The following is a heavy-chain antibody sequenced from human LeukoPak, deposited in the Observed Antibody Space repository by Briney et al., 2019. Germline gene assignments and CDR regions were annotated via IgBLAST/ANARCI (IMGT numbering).Heavy chain of an antibody. CDR1: GGSISSSSYY. CDR2: IYYSGST. V-gene: IGHV4-61*01. D-gene: IGHD3-10*01. J-gene: IGHJ5*02. Sequence: SETLSLTCTVSGGSISSSSYYWSWIRQPPGRGLEWIGYIYYSGSTNYNPSLKSRVTISVDTSKNQFSLKLSSVTAADTAVYYCARDPIASSGLDPWGQGTLVTVSS. CDR3: ARDPIASSGLDP.